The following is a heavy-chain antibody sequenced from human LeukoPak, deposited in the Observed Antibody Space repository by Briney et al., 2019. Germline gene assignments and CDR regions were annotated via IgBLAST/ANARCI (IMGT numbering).Heavy chain of an antibody. Sequence: SETLSLTCTVSRGSISDSYWNWIRQPPGKGLEWIGYFYHSGSTNYNPSLKSRATISVDTSKNQFSLKLSSVTAADTAVYYCARSLPQSSRWYPPLFDYWGGGTIVTVSS. CDR2: FYHSGST. J-gene: IGHJ4*02. CDR3: ARSLPQSSRWYPPLFDY. CDR1: RGSISDSY. D-gene: IGHD6-13*01. V-gene: IGHV4-59*08.